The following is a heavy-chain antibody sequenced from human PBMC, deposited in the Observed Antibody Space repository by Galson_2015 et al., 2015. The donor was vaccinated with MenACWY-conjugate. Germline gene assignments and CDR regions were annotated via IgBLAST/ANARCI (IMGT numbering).Heavy chain of an antibody. CDR1: GFTFSSYA. D-gene: IGHD3-9*01. V-gene: IGHV3-23*01. CDR3: AKDLVKNYEMLTGYYSD. Sequence: SLRPSCAASGFTFSSYAMTWVRQAPGKGLEWVSTISDSGRTTYYAASVKGRFTISRDNSKNTLFLQMNSLRAEDTAAYYCAKDLVKNYEMLTGYYSDWGQGSQVTVSS. J-gene: IGHJ4*02. CDR2: ISDSGRTT.